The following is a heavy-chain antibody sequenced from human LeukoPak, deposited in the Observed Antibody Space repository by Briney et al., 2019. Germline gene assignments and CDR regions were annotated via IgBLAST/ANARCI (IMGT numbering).Heavy chain of an antibody. V-gene: IGHV3-33*01. CDR3: ARDVGGNSGSAFDI. Sequence: GRSLRLSCAASGFTFSSYGMHWVRQAPGKGLEWVAVIWYDGSNKYYADSVKGRFTISRDNSKNTLYLQMNSLRAEDTAVYYCARDVGGNSGSAFDIWGQGTMVTVSS. CDR1: GFTFSSYG. J-gene: IGHJ3*02. CDR2: IWYDGSNK. D-gene: IGHD4-23*01.